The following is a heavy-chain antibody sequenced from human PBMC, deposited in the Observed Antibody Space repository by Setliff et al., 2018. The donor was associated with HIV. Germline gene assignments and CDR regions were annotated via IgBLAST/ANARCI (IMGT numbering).Heavy chain of an antibody. Sequence: SVKVSCKSSGDTFSTYVFTWVRQAPGQGLEWMGGVTPILHTTNYAQKFQGRVTITADESTNTVYMELTSLRSEDTAVYYWASGENLQPRMDVWGQGTTVTVSS. J-gene: IGHJ6*02. D-gene: IGHD5-18*01. CDR2: VTPILHTT. CDR1: GDTFSTYV. V-gene: IGHV1-69*13. CDR3: ASGENLQPRMDV.